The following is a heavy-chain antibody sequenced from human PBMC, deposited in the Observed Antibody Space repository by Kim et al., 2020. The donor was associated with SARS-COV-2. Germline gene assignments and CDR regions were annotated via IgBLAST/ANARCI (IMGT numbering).Heavy chain of an antibody. J-gene: IGHJ4*02. CDR3: AREGIAAAGLR. V-gene: IGHV1-3*01. Sequence: KYSQKFPGRVTITRDTSASTAYMELSSLRSEDTAVYYCAREGIAAAGLRWGQGTLVTVSS. D-gene: IGHD6-13*01.